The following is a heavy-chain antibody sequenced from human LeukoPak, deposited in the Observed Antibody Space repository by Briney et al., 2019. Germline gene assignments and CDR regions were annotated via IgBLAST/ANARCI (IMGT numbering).Heavy chain of an antibody. CDR2: ISWDGGST. J-gene: IGHJ6*03. Sequence: GGSLRLSCAASGFTFDDYTMHWVRQAPGKGLEWVSLISWDGGSTYYADSVKGRFTISRDNSKNSLYLQMNSLRTEDTALYYCAKDSGYGDYLGGYYYMDAWGKGTTVTVSS. CDR3: AKDSGYGDYLGGYYYMDA. V-gene: IGHV3-43*01. D-gene: IGHD4-17*01. CDR1: GFTFDDYT.